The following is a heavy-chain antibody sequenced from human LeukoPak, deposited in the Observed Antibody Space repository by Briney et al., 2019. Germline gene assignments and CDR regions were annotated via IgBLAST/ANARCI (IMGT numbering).Heavy chain of an antibody. CDR1: GFTFDDYA. J-gene: IGHJ4*02. D-gene: IGHD3-9*01. CDR2: ISWDGGST. Sequence: PGGSLRLSCAASGFTFDDYAMHWVRQAPGKGLEWVSPISWDGGSTYYADSVKGRFTISRDNSKNSLYLQMNSLRAEDTALYYCAKGTYYDILGGFDYWGQGTLVTVSS. CDR3: AKGTYYDILGGFDY. V-gene: IGHV3-43D*03.